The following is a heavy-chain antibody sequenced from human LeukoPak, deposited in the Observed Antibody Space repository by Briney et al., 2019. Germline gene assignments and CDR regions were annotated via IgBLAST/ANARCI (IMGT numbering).Heavy chain of an antibody. CDR3: ALLATTSAFDI. CDR1: GFTVSGSY. D-gene: IGHD3-3*02. Sequence: PGGSLRLSCAASGFTVSGSYMSWVRQAPGKGLEWVSVIYSGGSTYYADSVKGRFTISRDNAKNSLYLQMNSLRVEDSAFYYCALLATTSAFDIWGQGTMVTVSS. J-gene: IGHJ3*02. V-gene: IGHV3-53*05. CDR2: IYSGGST.